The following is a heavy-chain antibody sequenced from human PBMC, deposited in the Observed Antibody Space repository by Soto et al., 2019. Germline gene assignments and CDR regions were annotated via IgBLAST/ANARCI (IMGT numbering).Heavy chain of an antibody. CDR3: ARECVSPGSTSCYADYFDY. Sequence: EVQLVESGGGLVQPGGSLRLSCAASGFTFSSYSMNWVRQAPGKGLEWVSYISSSSSTIYYADSVKGRFTISRDNAKNSLYLQMNSLRAEDTAVYYCARECVSPGSTSCYADYFDYWGPGTLVTVSS. J-gene: IGHJ4*02. V-gene: IGHV3-48*01. D-gene: IGHD2-2*01. CDR1: GFTFSSYS. CDR2: ISSSSSTI.